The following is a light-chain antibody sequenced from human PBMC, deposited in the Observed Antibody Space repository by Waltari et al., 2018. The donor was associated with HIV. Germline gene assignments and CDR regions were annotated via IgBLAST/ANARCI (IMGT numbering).Light chain of an antibody. Sequence: QSALTQPASVSGSPGQSITISCTGTSSDVGLYNYVSWYQQHPGKAPKLMIYDVTNRPSGVSDRFSGSKSGNTASLTISGLQAEDEADYYCTSYTTIFTYVFGTGTWVSVL. CDR3: TSYTTIFTYV. CDR2: DVT. CDR1: SSDVGLYNY. V-gene: IGLV2-14*03. J-gene: IGLJ1*01.